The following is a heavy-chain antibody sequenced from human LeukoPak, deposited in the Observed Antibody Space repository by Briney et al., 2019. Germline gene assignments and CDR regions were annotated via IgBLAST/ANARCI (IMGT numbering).Heavy chain of an antibody. J-gene: IGHJ3*02. CDR1: GFTFNDYA. V-gene: IGHV3-9*03. Sequence: PGRSLRLSCAASGFTFNDYAMHWVRQAPGKGLDWVSGISWNSGRIGYADSVKGLFTISRDNAKNSLYLQMNSLRAEDMALYYCAKDLGRYYFSAFDMWGQGTMVTVSS. CDR3: AKDLGRYYFSAFDM. CDR2: ISWNSGRI. D-gene: IGHD3-10*01.